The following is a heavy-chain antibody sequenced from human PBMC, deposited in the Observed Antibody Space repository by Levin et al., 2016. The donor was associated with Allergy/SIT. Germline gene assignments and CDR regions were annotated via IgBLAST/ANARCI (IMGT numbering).Heavy chain of an antibody. CDR2: ISYDGSNK. Sequence: WIRQPPGKGLEWVAVISYDGSNKYYADSVKGRFTISRDNSKNTLYLQMNSLRAEDTAVYYCAKATYSTVFYGMDVWGQGTTVTVSS. D-gene: IGHD2-15*01. V-gene: IGHV3-30*18. CDR3: AKATYSTVFYGMDV. J-gene: IGHJ6*02.